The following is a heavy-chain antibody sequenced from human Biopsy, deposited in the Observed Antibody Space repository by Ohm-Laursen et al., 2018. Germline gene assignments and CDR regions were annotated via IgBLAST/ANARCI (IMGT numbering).Heavy chain of an antibody. CDR2: INSSGGKT. Sequence: SLRLSCAATGFTFSSYTMSWVRQAPGKGLEWVSDINSSGGKTYYVDSVNGRFTISRDNSKNTLYLQMSSPRAEDTAVYYCAKAGSISWYDYWGQGTLVTVSS. CDR3: AKAGSISWYDY. J-gene: IGHJ4*02. D-gene: IGHD6-13*01. CDR1: GFTFSSYT. V-gene: IGHV3-23*01.